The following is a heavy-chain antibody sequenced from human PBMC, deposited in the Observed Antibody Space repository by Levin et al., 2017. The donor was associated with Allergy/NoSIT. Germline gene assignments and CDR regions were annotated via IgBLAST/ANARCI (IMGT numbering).Heavy chain of an antibody. V-gene: IGHV7-4-1*02. CDR3: ARDYKSAMVQGVIMETRWFDP. Sequence: GESLKISCKASGYTFTSYAMNWVRQAPGQGLEWMGWINTNTGNPTYAQGFTGRFVFSLDTSVSTAYLQISSLKAEDTAVYYCARDYKSAMVQGVIMETRWFDPWGQGTLVTVSS. CDR1: GYTFTSYA. CDR2: INTNTGNP. J-gene: IGHJ5*02. D-gene: IGHD3-10*01.